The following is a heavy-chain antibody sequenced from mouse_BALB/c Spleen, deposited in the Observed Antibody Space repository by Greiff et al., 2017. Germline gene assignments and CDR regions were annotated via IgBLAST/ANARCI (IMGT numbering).Heavy chain of an antibody. Sequence: VQLQQSGAELVRPGTSVKISCKASGYTFTNYWLGWVKQRPGHGLEWIGDIYPGGGYTNYNEKFKGKATLTADTSSSTAYMQLSSLTSEDSAVYFCARDDYDALYAMDYWGQGTSVTVSS. CDR1: GYTFTNYW. J-gene: IGHJ4*01. CDR2: IYPGGGYT. D-gene: IGHD2-4*01. V-gene: IGHV1-63*02. CDR3: ARDDYDALYAMDY.